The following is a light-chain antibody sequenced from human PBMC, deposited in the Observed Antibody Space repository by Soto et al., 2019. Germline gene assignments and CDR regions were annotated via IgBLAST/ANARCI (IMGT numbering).Light chain of an antibody. V-gene: IGKV3-11*01. CDR1: QTVSSS. CDR3: QQRINWPLT. J-gene: IGKJ4*01. CDR2: EAS. Sequence: ETVLTQSPATLSLSPGERATLSSRASQTVSSSLAWYPQKPGQAPRLLIYEASNRATGIPARFSGSGSGADFTLTISRLEPGGCALYCCQQRINWPLTFGGGTKVDSK.